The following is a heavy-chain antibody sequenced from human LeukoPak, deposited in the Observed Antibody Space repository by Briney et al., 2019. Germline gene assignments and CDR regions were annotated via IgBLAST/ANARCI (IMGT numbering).Heavy chain of an antibody. V-gene: IGHV4-34*01. Sequence: SETLSLTCAVYGGSFSAYYWSWIRQSPGKGLEWIGSIYYSGSTYYNPSLKSRVTISVDTSKNQFSLKLSSVTAADTAVYYCARAAIQLWSFDYWGQGTLVTVSS. D-gene: IGHD5-18*01. CDR3: ARAAIQLWSFDY. CDR2: IYYSGST. CDR1: GGSFSAYY. J-gene: IGHJ4*02.